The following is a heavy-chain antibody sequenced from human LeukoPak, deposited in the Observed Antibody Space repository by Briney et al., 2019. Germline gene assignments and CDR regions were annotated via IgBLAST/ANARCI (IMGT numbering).Heavy chain of an antibody. D-gene: IGHD6-13*01. CDR1: GVSISDSTYY. CDR3: ARQVAAAGSNY. J-gene: IGHJ4*02. CDR2: IYYTGHT. V-gene: IGHV4-39*01. Sequence: SETLSLTCTVSGVSISDSTYYWGWVRQPPGKGLEWIGSIYYTGHTYSNPSLRSRVTISVDTSKNQFSLKLSSVTASDTAVYYCARQVAAAGSNYWGQGTLVTVSS.